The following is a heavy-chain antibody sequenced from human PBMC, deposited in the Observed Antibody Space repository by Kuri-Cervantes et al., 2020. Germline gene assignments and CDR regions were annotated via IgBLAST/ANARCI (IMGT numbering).Heavy chain of an antibody. CDR2: INTNTGNP. J-gene: IGHJ3*02. D-gene: IGHD5-24*01. V-gene: IGHV7-4-1*02. CDR1: GYTFTSYA. Sequence: ASVKVSCKASGYTFTSYAMNWVRQAPGQGLEWMGWINTNTGNPTYAQGFTGRFVFSLDTSVSTAYPQISSLKAEDTAVYYCARGGSSPRLEKRSAFDIWGQGTMVTVSS. CDR3: ARGGSSPRLEKRSAFDI.